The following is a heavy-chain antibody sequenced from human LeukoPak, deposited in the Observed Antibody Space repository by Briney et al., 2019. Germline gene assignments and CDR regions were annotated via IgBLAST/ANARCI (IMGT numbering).Heavy chain of an antibody. CDR2: ISGNNDNP. V-gene: IGHV1-18*01. Sequence: GASVRVSCKTSGYTFSNFGINWVRQAPGQGLEWMGWISGNNDNPNYGQKFQGRLTVTTGSSTSTAYMELMNLRFDDTAVYYCARDGTSTDDYWGQGTLVTVSS. CDR1: GYTFSNFG. J-gene: IGHJ4*02. D-gene: IGHD2-2*01. CDR3: ARDGTSTDDY.